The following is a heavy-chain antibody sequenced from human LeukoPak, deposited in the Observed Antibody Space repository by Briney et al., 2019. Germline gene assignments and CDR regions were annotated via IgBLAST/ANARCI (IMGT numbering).Heavy chain of an antibody. J-gene: IGHJ4*02. Sequence: GGSLRLSCAASGFTFSTYAMSWVRQAPGKGLEWVSGISDSGVRTHHADSVKGRFTISRDNSKNTLYLQMNSLRAEDTAVYHCASGSYYEDYFDYWGQGILVTVSS. CDR1: GFTFSTYA. CDR3: ASGSYYEDYFDY. CDR2: ISDSGVRT. D-gene: IGHD1-26*01. V-gene: IGHV3-23*01.